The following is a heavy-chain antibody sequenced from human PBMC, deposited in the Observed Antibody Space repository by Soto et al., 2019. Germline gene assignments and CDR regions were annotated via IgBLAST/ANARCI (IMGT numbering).Heavy chain of an antibody. Sequence: PWETLSLTCAVYGGSFSGYYWSWIRQPPGKGLEWIGEINHSGSTNYNPALKSRVTISVDTSKNQFSLKLSSVTAADTAVYYCASSRDKVAAAALNNWGQGTLVTVSS. CDR2: INHSGST. CDR3: ASSRDKVAAAALNN. D-gene: IGHD6-13*01. J-gene: IGHJ4*02. CDR1: GGSFSGYY. V-gene: IGHV4-34*01.